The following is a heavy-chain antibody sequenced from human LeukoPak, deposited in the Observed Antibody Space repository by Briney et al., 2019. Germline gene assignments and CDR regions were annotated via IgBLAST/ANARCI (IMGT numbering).Heavy chain of an antibody. Sequence: GGSLRLSCVASKFTFTNAWMSWVRQAPGKGLEWVSAISGSGGSTYYADSVKGRFTISRDNSKNTLYLQMNSLRAEDTAVYYCAKDLGGSYLNRFDPWGQGTLVTVSS. D-gene: IGHD1-26*01. CDR1: KFTFTNAW. CDR2: ISGSGGST. V-gene: IGHV3-23*01. CDR3: AKDLGGSYLNRFDP. J-gene: IGHJ5*02.